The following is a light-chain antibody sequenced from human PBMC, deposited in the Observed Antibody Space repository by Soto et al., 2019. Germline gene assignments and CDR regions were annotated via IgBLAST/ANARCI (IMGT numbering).Light chain of an antibody. V-gene: IGKV3-11*01. CDR1: QSVISY. CDR3: QQRSNWPWT. Sequence: EIVLTQSPATLSLSPGERATLSCRASQSVISYLSWYQHKPGQAPRLLIYDASNRATGIPARFSGSGSGTDFTLTISSLEPEDFAVYYCQQRSNWPWTFGQGTKGEIK. J-gene: IGKJ1*01. CDR2: DAS.